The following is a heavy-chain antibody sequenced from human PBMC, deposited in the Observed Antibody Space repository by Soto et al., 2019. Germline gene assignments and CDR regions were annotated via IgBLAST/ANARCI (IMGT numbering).Heavy chain of an antibody. CDR2: IYYSGFT. J-gene: IGHJ4*02. D-gene: IGHD4-4*01. CDR3: ARSDNYVPFDH. Sequence: QVQLQESGPGLVKPSQTLSLTCTVSGGSISSGDYYWSWIRQPPGEGLEWIGYIYYSGFTYYNPSLNSRLTMSVDTSKNQFSLKLSSVIAADTAVYYCARSDNYVPFDHWGQGTLVTVSS. V-gene: IGHV4-30-4*01. CDR1: GGSISSGDYY.